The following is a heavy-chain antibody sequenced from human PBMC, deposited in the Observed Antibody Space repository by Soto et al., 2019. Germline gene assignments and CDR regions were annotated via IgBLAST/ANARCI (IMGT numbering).Heavy chain of an antibody. Sequence: SETLSLTCAVSGYSISSGYYWGWIRQPPGKGLEWIGSIYHSGSTYYNPSLKSRVTISVDTSRNQFSLKLSSVTAADTAVYYCARDFRASSSGWYTHGAFDTWGQGTMVTVSS. CDR2: IYHSGST. D-gene: IGHD6-19*01. J-gene: IGHJ3*02. CDR3: ARDFRASSSGWYTHGAFDT. CDR1: GYSISSGYY. V-gene: IGHV4-38-2*02.